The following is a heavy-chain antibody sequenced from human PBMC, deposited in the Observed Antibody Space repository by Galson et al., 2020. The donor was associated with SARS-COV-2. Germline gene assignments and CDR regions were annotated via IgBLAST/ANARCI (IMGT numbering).Heavy chain of an antibody. CDR1: GGSFSGYY. CDR3: ARFRYSGSYSSWFDP. D-gene: IGHD1-26*01. CDR2: INHSGST. V-gene: IGHV4-34*01. Sequence: SETLSLTCAVYGGSFSGYYWSWIRQPPGKGLEWIGEINHSGSTNYNPSLKSRVTISVDTSKNQFSLKLSSVTAADTAVYYCARFRYSGSYSSWFDPWGQGTLVTVSS. J-gene: IGHJ5*02.